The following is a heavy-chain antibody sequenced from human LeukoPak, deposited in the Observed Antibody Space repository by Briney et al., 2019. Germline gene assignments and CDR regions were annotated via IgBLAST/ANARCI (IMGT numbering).Heavy chain of an antibody. CDR3: AREVQGENGDQTKAFDI. J-gene: IGHJ3*02. Sequence: SETLSLTCAVYGGSFSGYYWSWIRQPPGKGLEWIGEINHSGSTNYNPSLKSRVTISVDTSKNQFSLKLSSVTAADAAVYYCAREVQGENGDQTKAFDIWGQGTMVTVSS. CDR1: GGSFSGYY. D-gene: IGHD4-17*01. CDR2: INHSGST. V-gene: IGHV4-34*01.